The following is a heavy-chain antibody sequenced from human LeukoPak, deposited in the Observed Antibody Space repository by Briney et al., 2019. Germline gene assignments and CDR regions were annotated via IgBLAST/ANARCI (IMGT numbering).Heavy chain of an antibody. Sequence: ASVKVSCKASGYTFTDYYIHWVRQAPGQGLEWMGWISAYNGNTNYAQKLQGRVTMTTDTSTSTAYMELRSLRSDDTAVYYCARVRVGITMIVVVIHDAFDIWGQGTMVTVSS. CDR3: ARVRVGITMIVVVIHDAFDI. V-gene: IGHV1-18*04. J-gene: IGHJ3*02. D-gene: IGHD3-22*01. CDR1: GYTFTDYY. CDR2: ISAYNGNT.